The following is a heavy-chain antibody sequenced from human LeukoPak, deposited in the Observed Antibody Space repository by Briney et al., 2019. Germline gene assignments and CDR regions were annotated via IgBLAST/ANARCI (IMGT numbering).Heavy chain of an antibody. D-gene: IGHD5-24*01. J-gene: IGHJ4*02. V-gene: IGHV4-39*02. Sequence: SETLSLTCTVSGGSISSSSYYWGWIRQPPGKGLEWIGSIYYSGNTYYNPSLKSRVTISVDTSKNQFSLKLSSVTAADTAVYYCARDGYNYRDFDYWGQGTLVTVSS. CDR1: GGSISSSSYY. CDR3: ARDGYNYRDFDY. CDR2: IYYSGNT.